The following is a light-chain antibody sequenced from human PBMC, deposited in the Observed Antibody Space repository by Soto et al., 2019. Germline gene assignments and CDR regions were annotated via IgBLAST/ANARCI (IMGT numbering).Light chain of an antibody. CDR3: QHYNNWPPWS. J-gene: IGKJ1*01. V-gene: IGKV3-15*01. CDR1: QSVSNN. CDR2: GAS. Sequence: EIVMTQSPATLSVSPGERATLSCRASQSVSNNLAWYQQKPGQAPRLLIYGASTRATGIPARFSGSGSGTAFTLTISSLHSEDFAVYYCQHYNNWPPWSYGQGTKVEIK.